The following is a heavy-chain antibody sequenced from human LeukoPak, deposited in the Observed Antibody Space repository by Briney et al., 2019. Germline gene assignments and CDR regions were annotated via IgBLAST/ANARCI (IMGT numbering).Heavy chain of an antibody. Sequence: PGGSLRLSCAASGFTFDDYGLTWVRQAPGKGLEWVSYINWNGANTDYADSVKGRFTISRDPAKNSLYLQMNSLRAEDTAVYYCARVLRVVITGSFDSWGQGTLVTVSS. CDR2: INWNGANT. V-gene: IGHV3-20*04. J-gene: IGHJ4*02. CDR3: ARVLRVVITGSFDS. D-gene: IGHD3-22*01. CDR1: GFTFDDYG.